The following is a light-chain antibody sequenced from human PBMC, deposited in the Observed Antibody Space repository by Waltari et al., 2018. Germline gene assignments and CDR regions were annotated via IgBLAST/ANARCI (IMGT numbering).Light chain of an antibody. Sequence: SYVLTQPPSVSVAPGQTARITCGGNNIESKHVHWYQQKPGQAPVLVIYDNSDRPSGIPERFAGSKSGNVATLAIFGLEAGDEADYYCQVWDGSSDHYVFGSGTKVTVL. CDR1: NIESKH. CDR3: QVWDGSSDHYV. V-gene: IGLV3-21*02. CDR2: DNS. J-gene: IGLJ1*01.